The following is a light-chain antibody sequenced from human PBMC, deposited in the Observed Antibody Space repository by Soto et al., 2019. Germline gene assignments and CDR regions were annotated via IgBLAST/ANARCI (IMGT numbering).Light chain of an antibody. Sequence: DIQMTQSPSTLSASVGDRVTITCRASQSISIWLAWYQQKPGKAPKILIYKASSLESGAPSRFSGSGSGTEFTLTISSLQPDDFASYYCQQYSTYTPRTVGQGTEVDIK. V-gene: IGKV1-5*03. CDR2: KAS. CDR3: QQYSTYTPRT. CDR1: QSISIW. J-gene: IGKJ1*01.